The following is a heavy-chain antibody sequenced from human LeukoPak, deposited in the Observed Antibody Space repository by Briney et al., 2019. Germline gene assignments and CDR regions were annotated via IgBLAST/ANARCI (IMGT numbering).Heavy chain of an antibody. D-gene: IGHD6-13*01. V-gene: IGHV3-30*07. CDR2: ISYDGNNK. J-gene: IGHJ5*02. CDR3: ARDYPRGYSSSWSLGP. CDR1: GFIFSIHN. Sequence: GGSLRLSCAASGFIFSIHNMHWVRQAPGKGLECVAVISYDGNNKYYADSVKGRFTISRDNAKNSLYLQMNSLRAEDTAVYYCARDYPRGYSSSWSLGPWGQGTLVTVSS.